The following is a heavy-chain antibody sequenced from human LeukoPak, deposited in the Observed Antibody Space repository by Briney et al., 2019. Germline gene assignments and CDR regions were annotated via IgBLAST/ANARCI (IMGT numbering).Heavy chain of an antibody. Sequence: SETLSLTCTVSGGSISSYYWSWIRQPPGKGLEWIGYIYYSGRTNYNPSLKSRVTISVDTSKNQFSLKLSSVTAADTAVYYCARVFGYSSGWYRGNAFDIWGQGTMVTVSS. J-gene: IGHJ3*02. D-gene: IGHD6-19*01. CDR1: GGSISSYY. V-gene: IGHV4-59*01. CDR2: IYYSGRT. CDR3: ARVFGYSSGWYRGNAFDI.